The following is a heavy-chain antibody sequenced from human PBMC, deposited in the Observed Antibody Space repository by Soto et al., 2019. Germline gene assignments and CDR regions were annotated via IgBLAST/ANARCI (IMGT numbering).Heavy chain of an antibody. Sequence: KPSETLSLTCGFSGYSIGSGYYWGWIRQSPGKGLEWIGSIYGGGSTYYNPSLQSRVTISLDTSKNQFSLRLTSVTAADTALYFCARDSTYFGKGHGLDVWGPGTTGTVSS. CDR2: IYGGGST. V-gene: IGHV4-38-2*02. CDR1: GYSIGSGYY. D-gene: IGHD3-9*01. CDR3: ARDSTYFGKGHGLDV. J-gene: IGHJ6*02.